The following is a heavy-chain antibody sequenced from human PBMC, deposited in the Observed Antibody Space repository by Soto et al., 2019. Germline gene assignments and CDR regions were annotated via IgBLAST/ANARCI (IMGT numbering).Heavy chain of an antibody. J-gene: IGHJ6*02. CDR1: GFNVNSDY. CDR3: ARDPGLRNGMSA. Sequence: EVQVVESGGDLVQPGGSLRLSCAASGFNVNSDYMNWVRQAPGKGLEWVSVIYRDGSTYYADSVKGRFSISRDNSKNMLNLEMSSLRAEDTAVYYCARDPGLRNGMSAWGQGTTVTVSS. V-gene: IGHV3-66*01. CDR2: IYRDGST.